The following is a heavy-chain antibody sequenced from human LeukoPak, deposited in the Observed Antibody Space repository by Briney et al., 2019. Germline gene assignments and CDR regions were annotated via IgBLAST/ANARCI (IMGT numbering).Heavy chain of an antibody. D-gene: IGHD5-24*01. CDR3: ARGRKTDAFDI. CDR2: IWYDGSNK. CDR1: GFTFSSYG. Sequence: GGSLRLSCAASGFTFSSYGMHWVRQAPGKGLEWVAAIWYDGSNKYYADSVKGRFTISRDNSKNTLYLQMNSLRAEDTAVYYCARGRKTDAFDIWGQGTMVTVSS. V-gene: IGHV3-33*01. J-gene: IGHJ3*02.